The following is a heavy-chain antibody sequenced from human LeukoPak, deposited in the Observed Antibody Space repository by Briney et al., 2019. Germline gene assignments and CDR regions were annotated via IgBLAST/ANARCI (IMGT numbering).Heavy chain of an antibody. Sequence: SETLSLTCTVSGGSISSYYWSWIRQPPGKGLEWIGYIYYSGNTNYNPSLKSRVTISVDTSKNQYSLKLSSVTAADTAVYYCARDAPLLWFGELRGNYYYYYMDVWGKGTTVTVSS. J-gene: IGHJ6*03. CDR1: GGSISSYY. V-gene: IGHV4-59*12. CDR3: ARDAPLLWFGELRGNYYYYYMDV. CDR2: IYYSGNT. D-gene: IGHD3-10*01.